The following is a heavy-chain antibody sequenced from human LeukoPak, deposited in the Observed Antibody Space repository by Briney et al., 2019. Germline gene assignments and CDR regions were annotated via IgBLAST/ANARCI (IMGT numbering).Heavy chain of an antibody. Sequence: GGSLRLSCAASGFTFSGYAMSWVRQAPGKGLEWVSGISGSGGSTYYADSVKGRFTISRDNSKNTLYLQMNSLRAEDTAVYYCAKITAANVWGTYRFDYWGQGTLVTVSS. V-gene: IGHV3-23*01. CDR3: AKITAANVWGTYRFDY. D-gene: IGHD3-16*02. CDR1: GFTFSGYA. CDR2: ISGSGGST. J-gene: IGHJ4*02.